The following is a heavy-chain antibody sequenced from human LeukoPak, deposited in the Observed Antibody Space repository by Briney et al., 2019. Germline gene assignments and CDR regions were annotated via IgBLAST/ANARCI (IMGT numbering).Heavy chain of an antibody. Sequence: PGGSLRLSCAASGFTFSPSGVGWVRQAPGKGLEWLSYITSHPVSQYIDSVRGRFTISRDNAKSSLYLQMNSLTEEDTAVYYCARGYCSSTGCHVARHFEYWGQGTLVTVSS. J-gene: IGHJ4*02. CDR3: ARGYCSSTGCHVARHFEY. CDR1: GFTFSPSG. D-gene: IGHD2-2*01. V-gene: IGHV3-48*02. CDR2: ITSHPVS.